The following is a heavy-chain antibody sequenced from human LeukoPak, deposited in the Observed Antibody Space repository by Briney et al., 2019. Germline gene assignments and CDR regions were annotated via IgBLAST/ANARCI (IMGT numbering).Heavy chain of an antibody. J-gene: IGHJ4*02. CDR2: ISYSGNT. D-gene: IGHD2-15*01. CDR1: RGSISSSSYY. V-gene: IGHV4-39*01. Sequence: SETLSLPCTVSRGSISSSSYYWGWIRQAPGKGLEWVGSISYSGNTYYSPSLKSRLTMSVDTSMNQFSLKLRSVTAADTAVYYCARHSKRGYCSGASCYRLWGQGTLVAVSA. CDR3: ARHSKRGYCSGASCYRL.